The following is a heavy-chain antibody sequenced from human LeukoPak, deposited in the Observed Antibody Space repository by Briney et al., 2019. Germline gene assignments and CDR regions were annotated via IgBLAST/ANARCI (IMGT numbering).Heavy chain of an antibody. Sequence: SETLSLTCTVSGGSISSSSYYWGWIRQPPGKGLEWIGEINHSGSTNYNPSLKSRVTISVDTSKNQFSLKLSSVTAADTAVYFCARHGSSSFHFDCWGQGTLVTVSS. J-gene: IGHJ4*02. D-gene: IGHD2-2*01. V-gene: IGHV4-39*01. CDR2: INHSGST. CDR3: ARHGSSSFHFDC. CDR1: GGSISSSSYY.